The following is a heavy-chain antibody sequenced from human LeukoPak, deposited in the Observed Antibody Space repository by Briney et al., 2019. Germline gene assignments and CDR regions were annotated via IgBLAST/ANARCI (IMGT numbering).Heavy chain of an antibody. D-gene: IGHD6-19*01. V-gene: IGHV3-23*01. J-gene: IGHJ4*02. CDR3: AKVTAGGFDY. Sequence: GGSLRLSCAASGFTFSSYAMSWVRQAPGKGLEWVSSIGVSGGSTYYADSVKGRFTISRDNSKNTLYLQMNSLRAEDTAVYYCAKVTAGGFDYWGQGTLVTVSS. CDR1: GFTFSSYA. CDR2: IGVSGGST.